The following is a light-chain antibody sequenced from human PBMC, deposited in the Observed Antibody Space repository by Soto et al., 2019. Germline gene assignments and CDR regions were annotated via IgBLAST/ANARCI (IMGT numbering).Light chain of an antibody. J-gene: IGKJ5*01. CDR3: QQAVSLPIT. V-gene: IGKV1-12*01. CDR2: AAS. Sequence: DIQMSQSPSSVSASVGDRVTITCRASQPISSWLAWYQQKPGSAPKLLISAASNLQSGVPSRFSGGGSGTDFTLTISSLQPEDIAIYYCQQAVSLPITFGQGTRLEIK. CDR1: QPISSW.